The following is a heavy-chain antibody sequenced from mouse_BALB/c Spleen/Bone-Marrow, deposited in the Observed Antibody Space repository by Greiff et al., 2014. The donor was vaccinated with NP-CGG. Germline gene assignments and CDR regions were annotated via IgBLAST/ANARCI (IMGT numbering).Heavy chain of an antibody. D-gene: IGHD1-2*01. J-gene: IGHJ3*01. Sequence: DVQLVESGGGLVKPGGSLKLSCAASGFTFSSYAMSWVRQTPEKRLEWVASISSGGSTYYPDSVKGRFTISRDNARNILYLQMSSLRSEDTAMYYCARAGTTASAWFAYWGQGTLVTVSA. CDR3: ARAGTTASAWFAY. CDR2: ISSGGST. CDR1: GFTFSSYA. V-gene: IGHV5-6-5*01.